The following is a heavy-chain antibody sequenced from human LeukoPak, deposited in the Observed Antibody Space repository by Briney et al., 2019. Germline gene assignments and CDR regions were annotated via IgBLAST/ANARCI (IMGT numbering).Heavy chain of an antibody. V-gene: IGHV4-4*07. D-gene: IGHD3-10*01. J-gene: IGHJ4*02. CDR1: GGSISSYF. CDR2: IHASGTT. Sequence: PSETLSLTCNVSGGSISSYFWTWIRQPAGKGLEWIGRIHASGTTNCNSSLKSRVSMSVDTSKNQFSLKLTSVTAADTAVSFCARDGADVYGRAFDYWGQGTLVSVSS. CDR3: ARDGADVYGRAFDY.